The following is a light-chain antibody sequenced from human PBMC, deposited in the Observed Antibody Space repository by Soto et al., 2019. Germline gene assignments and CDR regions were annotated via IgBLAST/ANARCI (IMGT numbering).Light chain of an antibody. J-gene: IGKJ5*01. CDR1: QTVLRSPNNKNH. CDR3: QHYYTVPVT. V-gene: IGKV4-1*01. CDR2: WAS. Sequence: DIVMTQSPDSLAVSLGERATINCKSSQTVLRSPNNKNHLAWYQQKPEQPPKMLISWASTRESGVPDRFSGSGSGTDFTLTISSLQAEDVAVYYCQHYYTVPVTFGQGTRLEIK.